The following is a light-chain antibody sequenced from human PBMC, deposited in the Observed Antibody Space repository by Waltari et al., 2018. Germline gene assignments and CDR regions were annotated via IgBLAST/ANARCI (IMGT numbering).Light chain of an antibody. CDR2: DVN. Sequence: QSALTQPPSASGSPGQSVTLPCPGPSRDIGGSNFVSWYQQRPGKAPRFLIYDVNKRPSGVSDRFSGSKSGNTASLTVSGLQPDDEATYYCSAFAGSNNFGVFGGGTKLTVL. CDR1: SRDIGGSNF. J-gene: IGLJ3*02. V-gene: IGLV2-8*01. CDR3: SAFAGSNNFGV.